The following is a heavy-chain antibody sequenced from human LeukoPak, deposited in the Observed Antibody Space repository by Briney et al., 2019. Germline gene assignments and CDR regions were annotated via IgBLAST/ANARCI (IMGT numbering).Heavy chain of an antibody. CDR2: IFGSGDST. D-gene: IGHD5-12*01. CDR3: AKDQKPDSGYDIDY. J-gene: IGHJ4*02. Sequence: GGSLRLSCAASGFTISTYGMNWVRQAPRKGLEWVLVIFGSGDSTYYADSVKGRFTISRDKSKNTLYLQMHSLRAEDTAVYYCAKDQKPDSGYDIDYWGQGTLVTVSS. CDR1: GFTISTYG. V-gene: IGHV3-23*01.